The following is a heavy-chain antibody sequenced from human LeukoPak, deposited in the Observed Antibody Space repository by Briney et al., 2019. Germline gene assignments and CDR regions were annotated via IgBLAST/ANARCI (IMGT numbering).Heavy chain of an antibody. J-gene: IGHJ3*02. V-gene: IGHV3-9*01. CDR2: ISWSGSSV. CDR1: GFTFDDYA. D-gene: IGHD6-13*01. Sequence: GGSLRHSCAVSGFTFDDYAMHWVRQAPGKGLEWVSGISWSGSSVGYADSVKGRFTISRDNAKNSLYLQMNSLRAEDTALYYCVKDMGSSSWYANDVFDIWGQGTMVTVSS. CDR3: VKDMGSSSWYANDVFDI.